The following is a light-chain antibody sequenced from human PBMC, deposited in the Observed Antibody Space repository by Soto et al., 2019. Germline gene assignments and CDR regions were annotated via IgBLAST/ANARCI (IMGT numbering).Light chain of an antibody. CDR2: EVN. V-gene: IGLV2-14*01. CDR3: SSKTSSRTPFV. Sequence: SVLTQPGSVSGHPGQPSTISCTGTSSDVGGYNYVSWYQQHPGNAPRLMIYEVNNRPSGVPNRFSGSKSGNTASLTISGLQAGDEADYYCSSKTSSRTPFVFGTGTKVTL. CDR1: SSDVGGYNY. J-gene: IGLJ1*01.